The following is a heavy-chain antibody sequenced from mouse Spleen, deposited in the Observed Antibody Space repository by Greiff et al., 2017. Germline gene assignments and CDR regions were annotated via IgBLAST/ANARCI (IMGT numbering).Heavy chain of an antibody. V-gene: IGHV5-17*01. D-gene: IGHD2-3*01. CDR3: ARPVGYWCYFDV. CDR2: LSSGSSAI. Sequence: DVKLVESGGGLVKPGGSLKLSCAASGFTFSDYGMHWVRQAPEKGLEWVAYLSSGSSAIYYADTLQGRFPISRDDAKNTLFLQMTRLRSEDTAMYYCARPVGYWCYFDVWGAGTTVTVSS. CDR1: GFTFSDYG. J-gene: IGHJ1*01.